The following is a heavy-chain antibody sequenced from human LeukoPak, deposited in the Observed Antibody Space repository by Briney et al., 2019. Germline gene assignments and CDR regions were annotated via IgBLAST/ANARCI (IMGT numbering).Heavy chain of an antibody. D-gene: IGHD3-22*01. Sequence: GGSLTLSCAASGFTFDDYAMHWVRHAPGKGLEWVSLISGDGGSTYYAESVKGRFTISRDNSKNILYLQMYSLRIEDIALYYCAKSRRSLNYYDSSGYSDDFDIWGQGTMVTVSS. CDR2: ISGDGGST. CDR3: AKSRRSLNYYDSSGYSDDFDI. CDR1: GFTFDDYA. J-gene: IGHJ3*02. V-gene: IGHV3-43*02.